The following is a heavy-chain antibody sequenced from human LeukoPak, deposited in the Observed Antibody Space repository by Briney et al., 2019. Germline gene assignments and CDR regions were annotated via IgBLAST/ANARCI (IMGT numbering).Heavy chain of an antibody. D-gene: IGHD1-26*01. J-gene: IGHJ4*02. CDR2: ISGSGSRS. V-gene: IGHV3-23*01. Sequence: GGSLRLSCAASGFTFSSFAMSWVRQAPGKGLEWVSSISGSGSRSYYADSVKGRFTISRDNSKNTLYLQMNSLGAEDTAVYYCAKDITQSGTYGGPHNYWGQGTLVSVSS. CDR3: AKDITQSGTYGGPHNY. CDR1: GFTFSSFA.